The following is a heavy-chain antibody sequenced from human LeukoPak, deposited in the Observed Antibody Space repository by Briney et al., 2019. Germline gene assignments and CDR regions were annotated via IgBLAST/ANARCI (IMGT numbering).Heavy chain of an antibody. Sequence: GASVKVSCXASGGTFSSYTISWVRQAPGQGLEWMGRIIPILGIANYAQKFQGRVTITADKSTSTAYMELSSLRSEDTAVYYCARDQGATIFGVVIMGAFDIWGQGTMVTVSS. J-gene: IGHJ3*02. CDR1: GGTFSSYT. CDR2: IIPILGIA. D-gene: IGHD3-3*01. CDR3: ARDQGATIFGVVIMGAFDI. V-gene: IGHV1-69*04.